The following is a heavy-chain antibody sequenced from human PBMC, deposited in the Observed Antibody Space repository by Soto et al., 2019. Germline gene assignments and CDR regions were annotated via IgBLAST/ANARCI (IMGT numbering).Heavy chain of an antibody. CDR1: GAHVSSWNHY. CDR2: IYHSGIT. CDR3: ARGWDANS. Sequence: QVQMQESGPGLVKPSETLSLTCTVSGAHVSSWNHYWSWIRQPPGKGLEWIGYIYHSGITNYNPSLKSRVTISADTSRNQFSLKVSSVTAADTAVYYCARGWDANSWGQGTLVTVSS. D-gene: IGHD6-19*01. V-gene: IGHV4-61*01. J-gene: IGHJ4*02.